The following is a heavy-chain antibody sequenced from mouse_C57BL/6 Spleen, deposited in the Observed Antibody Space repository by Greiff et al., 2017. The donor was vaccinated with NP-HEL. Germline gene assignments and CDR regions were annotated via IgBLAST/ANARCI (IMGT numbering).Heavy chain of an antibody. CDR1: GYSFTGYY. CDR2: INPSTGGT. D-gene: IGHD2-4*01. CDR3: ARYDYDGDYAMDY. V-gene: IGHV1-42*01. Sequence: EVQLQQSGPELVKPGASVKISCKASGYSFTGYYMNWVKQSPEKSLEWIGEINPSTGGTTYNQKFKAKATLTVDKSSRTAYMQLKSLTSEDSAVYYCARYDYDGDYAMDYWGQGTSVTVSS. J-gene: IGHJ4*01.